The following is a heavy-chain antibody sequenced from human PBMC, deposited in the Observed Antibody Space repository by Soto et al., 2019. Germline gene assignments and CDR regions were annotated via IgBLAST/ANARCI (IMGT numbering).Heavy chain of an antibody. D-gene: IGHD3-10*01. CDR2: INPSGGST. J-gene: IGHJ6*02. V-gene: IGHV1-46*01. CDR1: GYTFTSYG. Sequence: ASVKVSCKASGYTFTSYGISWVRQAPGQWRGWMGIINPSGGSTSYAQKFQGRVTMTRDTSTSTVYMELSSLRSEDTAVYYCARESMVRGVNFIYGMDVWGQGTTVTVSS. CDR3: ARESMVRGVNFIYGMDV.